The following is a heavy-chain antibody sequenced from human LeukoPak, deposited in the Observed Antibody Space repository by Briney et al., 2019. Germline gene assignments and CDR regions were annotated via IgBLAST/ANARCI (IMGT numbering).Heavy chain of an antibody. Sequence: PGGSLRLSCVASGFSFTNDWINWVRQAPGEGLEWVAHMKPDGTEKYYLDSVKGRFTISRDNAKNSLYLQMNSLRPEDTAVYYCARDLDMIAVAAPFDYWGQGTLVTVYS. V-gene: IGHV3-7*01. D-gene: IGHD6-19*01. J-gene: IGHJ4*02. CDR3: ARDLDMIAVAAPFDY. CDR2: MKPDGTEK. CDR1: GFSFTNDW.